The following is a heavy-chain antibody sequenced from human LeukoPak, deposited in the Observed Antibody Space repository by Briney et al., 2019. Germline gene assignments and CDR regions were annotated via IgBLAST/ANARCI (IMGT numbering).Heavy chain of an antibody. J-gene: IGHJ5*02. CDR2: IYAGGRT. CDR3: TTEPPMDFFVVLPA. Sequence: GGSLRLSCAASGFTVSSNYMSWVRQAPGKGLEWVSVIYAGGRTDYADSVKGRFTISRDNSKNTLHLQMNSLKTEDTAVYYCTTEPPMDFFVVLPAWGQGTLVTVSS. D-gene: IGHD2-2*01. V-gene: IGHV3-53*01. CDR1: GFTVSSNY.